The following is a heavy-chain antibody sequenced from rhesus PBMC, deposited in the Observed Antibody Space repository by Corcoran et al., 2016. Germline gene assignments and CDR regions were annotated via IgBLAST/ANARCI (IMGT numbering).Heavy chain of an antibody. CDR3: ARLLGSDV. Sequence: QVQLQESGPGPVKPSETLSLTCAVYGGSISAYYYWSWIRQPPGKGLEWIGQIYGCSGSTYYNPSRKSRVTVSKDTSKNQFSLKLGSVTAADTAVYYCARLLGSDVWGQGVLVTVSS. CDR2: IYGCSGST. J-gene: IGHJ5-1*01. CDR1: GGSISAYYY. D-gene: IGHD3-9*01. V-gene: IGHV4-143*01.